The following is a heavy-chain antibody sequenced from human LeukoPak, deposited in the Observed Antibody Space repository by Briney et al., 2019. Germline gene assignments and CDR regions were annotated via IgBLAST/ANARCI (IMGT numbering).Heavy chain of an antibody. J-gene: IGHJ4*02. D-gene: IGHD3-9*01. CDR2: IYYSGST. CDR1: GGSISSYY. V-gene: IGHV4-59*12. Sequence: SETLSLTCTVSGGSISSYYWSCIRQPPGKGLEWIGYIYYSGSTNYNPSLKSRVTISVDTSKNQFSLKLSSVTAADTAVYYCARDSHDILTGYHRPFDYWGQGTLVTVSS. CDR3: ARDSHDILTGYHRPFDY.